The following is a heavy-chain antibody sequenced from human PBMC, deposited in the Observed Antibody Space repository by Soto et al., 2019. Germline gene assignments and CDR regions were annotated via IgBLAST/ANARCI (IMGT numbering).Heavy chain of an antibody. CDR1: GYTFANYA. V-gene: IGHV1-18*04. Sequence: ASVKVSCKTSGYTFANYAISWVRQAPGQGLEWMGWISGQTGKTDSARTMQDRLLLTTDSSSNTAYMELTGLTYDDTAVYYCAKVLDHLWGSYRYRQYCFDHWGQGTLVTVSS. J-gene: IGHJ4*02. CDR3: AKVLDHLWGSYRYRQYCFDH. D-gene: IGHD3-16*02. CDR2: ISGQTGKT.